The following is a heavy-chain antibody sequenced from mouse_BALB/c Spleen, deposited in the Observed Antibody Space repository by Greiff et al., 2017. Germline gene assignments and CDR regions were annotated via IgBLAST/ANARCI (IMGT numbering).Heavy chain of an antibody. CDR3: ARDQTGTGAFDY. Sequence: EVKLVESGGGLVKPGGSLKLSCAASGFTFSSYAMSWVRQSPEKRLEWVAEISSGGSYTYYPDTVTGRFTISRDNAKNTLYLEMSSLRSEDTAMYYCARDQTGTGAFDYWGQGTTLTVSS. J-gene: IGHJ2*01. V-gene: IGHV5-9-4*01. D-gene: IGHD4-1*01. CDR2: ISSGGSYT. CDR1: GFTFSSYA.